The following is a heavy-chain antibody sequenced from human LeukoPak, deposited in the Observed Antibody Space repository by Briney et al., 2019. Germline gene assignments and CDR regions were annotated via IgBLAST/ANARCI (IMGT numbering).Heavy chain of an antibody. J-gene: IGHJ5*02. CDR2: IYSDFRT. Sequence: PGGSLRLSCAASGFHVITYYMNWFRQAPGKGLEWASVIYSDFRTYYADSVKGRFIISKDTSKNTIYLQMNNLRADDTAVYYCARDQPLLHEYNWFDPWGQGTLVTVSS. D-gene: IGHD2-21*02. V-gene: IGHV3-53*01. CDR1: GFHVITYY. CDR3: ARDQPLLHEYNWFDP.